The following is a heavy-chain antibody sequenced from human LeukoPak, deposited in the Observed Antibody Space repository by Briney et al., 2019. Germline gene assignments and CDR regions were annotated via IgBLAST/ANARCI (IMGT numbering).Heavy chain of an antibody. CDR2: ISYDGSNK. J-gene: IGHJ4*02. Sequence: SGGSLRLSCAASGFTFSSYGMHWVRQAPGKGLEWVAVISYDGSNKYYADSVKGRFTISRDNPKNTLYLQMNSLRAEDTAVYYCAKDEGYFDYWGQGTLVTVSS. V-gene: IGHV3-30*18. CDR3: AKDEGYFDY. CDR1: GFTFSSYG.